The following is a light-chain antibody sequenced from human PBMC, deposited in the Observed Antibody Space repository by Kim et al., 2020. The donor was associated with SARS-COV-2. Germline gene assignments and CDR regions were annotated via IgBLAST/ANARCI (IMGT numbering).Light chain of an antibody. CDR2: DAS. CDR3: QQRNSWPPAVT. J-gene: IGKJ4*01. V-gene: IGKV3-11*01. CDR1: QNIDTY. Sequence: PGERATLSCRASQNIDTYLAWYQQRPGQAPRLLVYDASNRATGVPDRFSGSGSGTDFTLTISSLEPEDFSIYYCQQRNSWPPAVTFGGGTKVEIK.